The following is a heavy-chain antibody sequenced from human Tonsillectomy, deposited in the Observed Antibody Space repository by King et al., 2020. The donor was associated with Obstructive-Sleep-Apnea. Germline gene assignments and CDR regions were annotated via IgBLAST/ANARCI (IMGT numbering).Heavy chain of an antibody. J-gene: IGHJ6*02. CDR3: TMVLWFGELPSYLNYGMDV. D-gene: IGHD3-10*01. CDR2: IKSNVDGGTT. V-gene: IGHV3-15*01. Sequence: VQLVESGGGLVKPGGSLRLSCAASGFTFSNAWMSWVRQAPGKGLEWVGRIKSNVDGGTTDYAAPVKGRFTISRDDSKNTLYLQMNSLKTDDTAVYHFTMVLWFGELPSYLNYGMDVWGQGTTVTVSS. CDR1: GFTFSNAW.